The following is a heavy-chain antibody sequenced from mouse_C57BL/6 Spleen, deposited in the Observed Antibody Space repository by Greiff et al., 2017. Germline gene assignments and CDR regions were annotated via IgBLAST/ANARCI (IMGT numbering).Heavy chain of an antibody. V-gene: IGHV1-59*01. CDR3: ARERSTLVDV. Sequence: QVQLQQPGAELVRPGTSVTLSCTASGYTFTSYCMHWVKQRPGQGLVWIGVIDPSASYTNYNQSLKGKATLTVDTSSTTSYMQLSSLTSEDSAFYCCARERSTLVDVWGKGTTVTVSS. J-gene: IGHJ1*03. D-gene: IGHD1-1*01. CDR1: GYTFTSYC. CDR2: IDPSASYT.